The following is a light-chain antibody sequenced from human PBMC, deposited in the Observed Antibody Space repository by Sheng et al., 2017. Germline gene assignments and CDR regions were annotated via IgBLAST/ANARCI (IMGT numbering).Light chain of an antibody. Sequence: QSALTQPASVSGSPGQSIIISCTGTSSDVGAYDYVSWNQQHPGKAPKVMIYDVNKRPSGVSNRFSGSKSGNTASLTISGLQAEDEADYYCCSYTTSNTYVFGAGTRVTVL. J-gene: IGLJ1*01. CDR1: SSDVGAYDY. V-gene: IGLV2-14*03. CDR2: DVN. CDR3: CSYTTSNTYV.